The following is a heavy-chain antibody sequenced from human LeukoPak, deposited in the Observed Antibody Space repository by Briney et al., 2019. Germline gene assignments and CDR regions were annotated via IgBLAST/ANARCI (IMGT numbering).Heavy chain of an antibody. CDR1: GGSFSGYY. CDR2: INHSGST. V-gene: IGHV4-34*01. J-gene: IGHJ4*02. D-gene: IGHD3-22*01. CDR3: ASFSYYDSSGLFDY. Sequence: PSETLSLTCAVYGGSFSGYYWSWIRQPPGKGLEWIGEINHSGSTNYNPSLKSRVTISVDTSKNQFSLKLSSVTAADTAVYYCASFSYYDSSGLFDYWGQGTLVTVSS.